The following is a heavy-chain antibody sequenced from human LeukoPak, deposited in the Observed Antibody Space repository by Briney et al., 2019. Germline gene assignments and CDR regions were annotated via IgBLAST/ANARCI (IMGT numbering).Heavy chain of an antibody. J-gene: IGHJ4*02. CDR2: ISYDGSNK. Sequence: GGSLRLSCAASGFTFSSYGMHWVRQAPGKGLEWVAVISYDGSNKYYADSVKGRFTISRDNSKNTLYLQMNSLRAEDTAVYYCARIIAVAGTLFDWGQGTLVTVSS. V-gene: IGHV3-30*03. CDR1: GFTFSSYG. CDR3: ARIIAVAGTLFD. D-gene: IGHD6-19*01.